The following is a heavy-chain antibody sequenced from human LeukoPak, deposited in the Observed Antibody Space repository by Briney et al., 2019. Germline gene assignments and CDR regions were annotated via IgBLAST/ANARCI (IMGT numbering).Heavy chain of an antibody. D-gene: IGHD6-13*01. CDR3: ARRRNSRRDRGYYFDS. CDR1: GGSFSGHY. CDR2: INQSGSN. V-gene: IGHV4-34*01. J-gene: IGHJ4*02. Sequence: MTSESLSLACAVYGGSFSGHYWSSIRQPPGKGLEWIGEINQSGSNNYNPSLKSRVTKSVDTSKNQFSPKLSSVTAAGTAVYYWARRRNSRRDRGYYFDSWGQGTLVTVSS.